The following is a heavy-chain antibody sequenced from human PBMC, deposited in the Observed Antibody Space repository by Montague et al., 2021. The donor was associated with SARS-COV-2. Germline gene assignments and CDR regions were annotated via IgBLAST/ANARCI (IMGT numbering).Heavy chain of an antibody. V-gene: IGHV4-30-2*01. CDR3: ARHLKVGTTSHDVWSYPRAGSDS. CDR1: GASISSAKCS. Sequence: TLSLTCTVYGASISSAKCSWSWLPPAPGKVLEWISYIYQSLDPYYSSSFESRVTISADRSNNQLFLMLDSVTAADTAVYSCARHLKVGTTSHDVWSYPRAGSDSWGQGTLVTVSS. J-gene: IGHJ5*01. D-gene: IGHD3-3*01. CDR2: IYQSLDP.